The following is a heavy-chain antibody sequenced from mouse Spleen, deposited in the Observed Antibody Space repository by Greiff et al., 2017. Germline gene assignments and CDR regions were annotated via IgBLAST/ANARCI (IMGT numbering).Heavy chain of an antibody. Sequence: DVQLVESGGGLVKLGGSLKLSCAASGFTFSSYAMSWVRQTPEKRLEWVATISSGGGNTYYPDSVKGRFTISRDNAKNTLYLQMSSLKSEDTAMYYCARRGYYYGSSYWYFDVWGAGTTVTVSS. CDR2: ISSGGGNT. J-gene: IGHJ1*01. CDR1: GFTFSSYA. D-gene: IGHD1-1*01. CDR3: ARRGYYYGSSYWYFDV. V-gene: IGHV5-9-3*01.